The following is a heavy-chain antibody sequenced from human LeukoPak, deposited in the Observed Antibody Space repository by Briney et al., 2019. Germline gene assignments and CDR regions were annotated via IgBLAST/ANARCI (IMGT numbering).Heavy chain of an antibody. CDR3: AKDLRTGIFDY. CDR1: GFTFSSYG. CDR2: IWHDGSSK. Sequence: GGSLRLSCAASGFTFSSYGMHWVRQAPGKGLEWVAIIWHDGSSKYYTDSVKGRFTISRDNSKNTLYLQMNSLRAEDTAVYYCAKDLRTGIFDYWGQGTLVTVSS. J-gene: IGHJ4*02. V-gene: IGHV3-33*06. D-gene: IGHD1-1*01.